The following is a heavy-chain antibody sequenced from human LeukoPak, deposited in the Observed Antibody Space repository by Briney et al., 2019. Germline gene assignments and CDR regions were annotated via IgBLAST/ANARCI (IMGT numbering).Heavy chain of an antibody. J-gene: IGHJ4*02. CDR3: ARPHRGYSYGFDY. D-gene: IGHD5-18*01. CDR2: IYYSGST. CDR1: GGPISSSSYY. Sequence: SETLSLTCTVSGGPISSSSYYWGWIRQPPGKGLEWIGSIYYSGSTYYNPSLKSRVTISVDMSKKQFSLKVSSVTAADTAVYYCARPHRGYSYGFDYWGQGTLVTVSS. V-gene: IGHV4-39*01.